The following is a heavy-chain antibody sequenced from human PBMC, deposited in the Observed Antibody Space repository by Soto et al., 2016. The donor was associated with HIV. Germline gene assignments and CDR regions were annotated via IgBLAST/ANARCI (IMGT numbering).Heavy chain of an antibody. CDR1: GFTFSSYA. V-gene: IGHV3-64*01. CDR2: ISSNGGST. Sequence: EVQLVESGGGLVQPGGSLRLSCAASGFTFSSYAMHWVRQAPGKGLEYVSAISSNGGSTYYANSVKGRFTISRDNSKNTLYLQMGSLRAEDTAVYYCARDREPYSSSYNPMDVWGQGDHGPPSP. D-gene: IGHD6-13*01. J-gene: IGHJ6*02. CDR3: ARDREPYSSSYNPMDV.